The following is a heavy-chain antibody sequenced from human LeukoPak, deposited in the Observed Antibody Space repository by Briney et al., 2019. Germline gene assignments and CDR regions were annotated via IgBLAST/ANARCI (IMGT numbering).Heavy chain of an antibody. CDR2: ISSSSYI. CDR1: GFTFNTYN. CDR3: ARVGEWLFPYSGYFDY. V-gene: IGHV3-21*04. J-gene: IGHJ4*02. Sequence: PGGSLRLSCAASGFTFNTYNMNWVRQAPGKGLEWVSSISSSSYIYYADSVKGRFTTSRHNAKNSLYLQMNSLRAEDTALYYCARVGEWLFPYSGYFDYWGQGTLVTVSS. D-gene: IGHD3-3*01.